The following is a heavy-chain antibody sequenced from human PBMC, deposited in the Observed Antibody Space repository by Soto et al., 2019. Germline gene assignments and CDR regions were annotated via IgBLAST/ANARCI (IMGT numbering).Heavy chain of an antibody. CDR2: ISGSGGST. V-gene: IGHV3-23*01. CDR3: ANHRLFVELSN. Sequence: EVQLLASGGGLVQPGGSLRLSCAASGFTFSSYAMSWVRHAPGKGLEWVSAISGSGGSTYYAESVKGRFTISRENSKNTAHPQMKTPRAEDPAVYYWANHRLFVELSNWGQGTLVTVAS. CDR1: GFTFSSYA. J-gene: IGHJ4*02. D-gene: IGHD3-10*02.